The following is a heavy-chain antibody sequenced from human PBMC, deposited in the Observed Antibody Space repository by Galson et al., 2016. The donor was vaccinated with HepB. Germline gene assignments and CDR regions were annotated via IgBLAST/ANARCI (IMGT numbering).Heavy chain of an antibody. Sequence: ETLSLTCAVYGGSFSDYYWSWIRQPPGKGLEWIGEINHSGSADYNPSLMSRVTISVDTSNNQFSLHLSSVTAADTAVYFCATQLRSGYYLRYCGQGTLVTVSS. CDR2: INHSGSA. J-gene: IGHJ4*02. CDR3: ATQLRSGYYLRY. CDR1: GGSFSDYY. D-gene: IGHD3-3*01. V-gene: IGHV4-34*01.